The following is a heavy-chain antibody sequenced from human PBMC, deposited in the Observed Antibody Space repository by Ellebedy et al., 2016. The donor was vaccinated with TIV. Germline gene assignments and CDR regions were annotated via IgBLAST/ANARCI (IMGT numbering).Heavy chain of an antibody. CDR2: INTNTGGT. CDR3: ARTAIEGATAWVY. Sequence: ASVKVSXXASGYTFTDYYMHWVRQAPGQGLEWMGWINTNTGGTNYAQKFQGRVTMTRDTSISTAYMELSGLRSDDMAIYYCARTAIEGATAWVYWGQGTLVTVST. J-gene: IGHJ4*02. CDR1: GYTFTDYY. V-gene: IGHV1-2*02. D-gene: IGHD1-26*01.